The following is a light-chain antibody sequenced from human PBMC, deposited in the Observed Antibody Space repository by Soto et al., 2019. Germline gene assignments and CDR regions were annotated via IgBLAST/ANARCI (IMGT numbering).Light chain of an antibody. CDR3: QHYYTTPPYT. V-gene: IGKV3-20*01. CDR1: QSVSNSY. Sequence: EVVLTQSPGTLSLSPGERATLSCRASQSVSNSYLAWYQQKPGQAPRLLIYGASSRATGIPDRFSGSGSGTDFTLTISRLEPGDFAVYYCQHYYTTPPYTFGQGTKLEIK. CDR2: GAS. J-gene: IGKJ2*01.